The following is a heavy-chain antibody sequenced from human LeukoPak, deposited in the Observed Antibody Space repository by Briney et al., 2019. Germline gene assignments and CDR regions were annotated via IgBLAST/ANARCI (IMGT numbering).Heavy chain of an antibody. Sequence: ASETLSLTCTVSGGSISNYYRSWIWQPPGKGLEWIGYIYNSGSTKYNPSLRSRVTISVDTSNNQFSLKLSSVTAADTAVYYCARQAGVSGWPGALVPDNWSDPWGQGTLVTVSS. D-gene: IGHD2-2*01. CDR2: IYNSGST. CDR3: ARQAGVSGWPGALVPDNWSDP. J-gene: IGHJ5*02. V-gene: IGHV4-59*08. CDR1: GGSISNYY.